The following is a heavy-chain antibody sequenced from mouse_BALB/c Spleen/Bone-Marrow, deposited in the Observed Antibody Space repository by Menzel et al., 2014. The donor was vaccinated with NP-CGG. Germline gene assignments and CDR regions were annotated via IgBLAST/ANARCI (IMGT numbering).Heavy chain of an antibody. CDR2: IWAGGST. J-gene: IGHJ4*01. V-gene: IGHV2-9*02. CDR1: GFSLTSYG. Sequence: QVQLQQSGPGLVAPSQSLSITCTVSGFSLTSYGVHSVRQPPGRGLEWLGVIWAGGSTNYNSALMSRQSISKDNSKSQVFLKMNSLQTDDTAMYYCARVDYDDYYAMDYWGQGTSVTVSS. D-gene: IGHD2-4*01. CDR3: ARVDYDDYYAMDY.